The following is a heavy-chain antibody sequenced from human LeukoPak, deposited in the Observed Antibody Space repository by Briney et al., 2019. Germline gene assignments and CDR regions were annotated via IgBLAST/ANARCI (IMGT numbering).Heavy chain of an antibody. J-gene: IGHJ4*02. CDR2: ISISSSYI. D-gene: IGHD6-6*01. CDR1: GFNFSRHS. V-gene: IGHV3-21*01. Sequence: GGSLRLSCAASGFNFSRHSMNWVRQAPGKGLEWVSYISISSSYINYSDSVKGRFTISRDNAKNSLYLQMNSLRAEDTAVYYCASDGLEGFDYWGQGTLVTVSS. CDR3: ASDGLEGFDY.